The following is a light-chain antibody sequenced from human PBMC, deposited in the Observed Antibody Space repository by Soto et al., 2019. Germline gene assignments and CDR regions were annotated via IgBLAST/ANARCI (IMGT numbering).Light chain of an antibody. Sequence: QSVLTQPASVSGSPGQSITISCTGTSSDVGTYNFVSWYQQHPGKAPRLMIYDDIKRPSGVSTRFSGSKSGNTASLTISGLQAEDEADYYGCSFAGSAGTDTVVFGSGTKLTVL. CDR1: SSDVGTYNF. V-gene: IGLV2-23*01. CDR3: CSFAGSAGTDTVV. CDR2: DDI. J-gene: IGLJ1*01.